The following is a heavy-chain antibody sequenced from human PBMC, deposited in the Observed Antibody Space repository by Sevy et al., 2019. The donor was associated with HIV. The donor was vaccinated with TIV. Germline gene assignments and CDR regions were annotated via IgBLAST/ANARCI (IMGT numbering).Heavy chain of an antibody. CDR2: IRYDGSNK. CDR3: AKESIAVYYFDY. D-gene: IGHD6-6*01. Sequence: GGSLRLSCAASGFTLSSYGMHWVRQAPGKGLEWVAFIRYDGSNKYYADSVKGRFTISRDNSKNTLYLQMNSLRAEDTAVYYCAKESIAVYYFDYWGQGTLVTVSS. V-gene: IGHV3-30*02. J-gene: IGHJ4*02. CDR1: GFTLSSYG.